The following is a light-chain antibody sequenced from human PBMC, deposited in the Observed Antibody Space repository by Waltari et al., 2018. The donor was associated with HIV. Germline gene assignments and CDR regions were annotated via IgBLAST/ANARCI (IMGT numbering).Light chain of an antibody. CDR3: QSYDKVLGSVV. V-gene: IGLV1-40*01. CDR1: SSNVGADYD. J-gene: IGLJ2*01. Sequence: QSVLTQPPSVSGAPGQRVTISCTGNSSNVGADYDVNWFQQLPGVPRKLLIYGYKYRHSRGPERCSASRSDSSGSLTIAELQAEDEADYHCQSYDKVLGSVVFGGGTTLTVL. CDR2: GYK.